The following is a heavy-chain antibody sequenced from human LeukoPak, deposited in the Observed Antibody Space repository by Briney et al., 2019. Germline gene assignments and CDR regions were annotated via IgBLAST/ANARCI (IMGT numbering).Heavy chain of an antibody. CDR1: GFPFAPFW. Sequence: GGSLRLSCAASGFPFAPFWMTWVRQAPGKGPKFVATMNRDGSEVAYGNSVRGRFTISRDSAKNSLYLQMYSLRAEDTAVYYCARGIDEWLYLNYWGQGALVTVSS. CDR3: ARGIDEWLYLNY. D-gene: IGHD3-3*01. CDR2: MNRDGSEV. V-gene: IGHV3-7*04. J-gene: IGHJ4*02.